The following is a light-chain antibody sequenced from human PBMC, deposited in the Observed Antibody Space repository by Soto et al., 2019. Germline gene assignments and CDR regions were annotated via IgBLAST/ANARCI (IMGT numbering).Light chain of an antibody. CDR2: DSD. CDR3: GTWDSSLSAGV. J-gene: IGLJ3*02. V-gene: IGLV1-51*01. Sequence: QSVLTQPPSVSAAPGQKVTISCSGSSSNIGNNYVSWYQQLPGTAPKLLIYDSDKRPSEIPDRFSGSKSGTSATLGITGLQTGDEADYYYGTWDSSLSAGVFGGGTKVTVL. CDR1: SSNIGNNY.